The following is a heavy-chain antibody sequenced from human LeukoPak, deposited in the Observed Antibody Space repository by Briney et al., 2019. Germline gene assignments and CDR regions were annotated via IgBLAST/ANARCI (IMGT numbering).Heavy chain of an antibody. V-gene: IGHV3-21*01. Sequence: GGSLRLSCAASGFTFSSYSMNWVRQAPGKGLEWVSSISSSSSYIYYADSVKGRFTISRDNAKNSLYLQMNSLRAEDTAVHYCARQIAVAGTRSFDYWGQGTLVTVSS. D-gene: IGHD6-19*01. J-gene: IGHJ4*02. CDR1: GFTFSSYS. CDR2: ISSSSSYI. CDR3: ARQIAVAGTRSFDY.